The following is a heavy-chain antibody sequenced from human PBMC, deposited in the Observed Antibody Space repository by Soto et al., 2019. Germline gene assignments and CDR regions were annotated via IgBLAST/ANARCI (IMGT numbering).Heavy chain of an antibody. CDR3: ARGAARPPTHWFDP. CDR1: GYTFTSYG. V-gene: IGHV1-18*01. J-gene: IGHJ5*02. D-gene: IGHD6-6*01. Sequence: ASAKVSCKASGYTFTSYGISWVRQAPGQGLEWMGWISAYNGNTNYAQKLQGRVTMTTDTSTSTAYMELRSLRSDDTAVYYCARGAARPPTHWFDPWGQGTLVTVSS. CDR2: ISAYNGNT.